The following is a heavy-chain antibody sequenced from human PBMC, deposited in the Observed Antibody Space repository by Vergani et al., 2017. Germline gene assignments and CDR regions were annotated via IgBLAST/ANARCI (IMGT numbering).Heavy chain of an antibody. CDR3: ARIQDYDFWSGYSNGRYYYYMDV. CDR2: MNPNSGNT. V-gene: IGHV1-8*01. Sequence: QVQLVQSGAEVTKPGASVKVSCKASGYTFTSYDINWVRQATGQGLEWMGWMNPNSGNTGYAQKFQGRVTMTRNTSISTAYMELSSLRSEDTAVYYCARIQDYDFWSGYSNGRYYYYMDVWGKGTTVTVSS. J-gene: IGHJ6*03. D-gene: IGHD3-3*01. CDR1: GYTFTSYD.